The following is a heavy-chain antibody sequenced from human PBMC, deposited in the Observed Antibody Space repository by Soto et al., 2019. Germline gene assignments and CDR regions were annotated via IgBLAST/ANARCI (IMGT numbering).Heavy chain of an antibody. Sequence: QVQLVESGGGVVQPGRSLRLSCAASGFTFISYGMHWVRQAPGKGLEWVAVIWYDGSNKYYADSVKGRFTISRDNSKNTLYLQMNSLRAEDTAVYYCARDLARGYCSGGSCLYYYGMDVWGQGTTVTVSS. CDR1: GFTFISYG. CDR2: IWYDGSNK. D-gene: IGHD2-15*01. J-gene: IGHJ6*02. CDR3: ARDLARGYCSGGSCLYYYGMDV. V-gene: IGHV3-33*01.